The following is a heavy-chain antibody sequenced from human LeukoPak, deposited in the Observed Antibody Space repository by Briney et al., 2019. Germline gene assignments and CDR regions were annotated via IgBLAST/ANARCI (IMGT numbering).Heavy chain of an antibody. CDR3: ARYLVPPRKVVPAALDY. V-gene: IGHV1-2*02. CDR1: GYTFTGYY. CDR2: INPNSGGT. D-gene: IGHD2-2*01. J-gene: IGHJ4*02. Sequence: ASVKVSCKASGYTFTGYYLHWVRQAPGQGLEWMGWINPNSGGTNFAQKFQGRVTMTRDTSTSTAYMELSRLRSDDTAVYYCARYLVPPRKVVPAALDYWGQGTLVTVSS.